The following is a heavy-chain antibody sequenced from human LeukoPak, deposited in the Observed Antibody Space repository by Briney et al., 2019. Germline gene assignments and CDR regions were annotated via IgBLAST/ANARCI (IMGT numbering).Heavy chain of an antibody. V-gene: IGHV3-74*03. J-gene: IGHJ6*02. Sequence: GGSLRLSCAASGFTFNRYWMHWVRQAPGKGLVWVSRISPDGDSATYADSVKGRFTISRDNAKNTLYLQMNSLRAEDSAVYYCVSLDGVYYYHMDVWGQGTTVIVSS. D-gene: IGHD3/OR15-3a*01. CDR2: ISPDGDSA. CDR1: GFTFNRYW. CDR3: VSLDGVYYYHMDV.